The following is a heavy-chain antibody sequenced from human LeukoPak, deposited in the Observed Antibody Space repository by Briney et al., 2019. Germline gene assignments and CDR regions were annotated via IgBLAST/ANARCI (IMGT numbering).Heavy chain of an antibody. V-gene: IGHV1-2*02. D-gene: IGHD4-11*01. CDR3: ARDLSLTNPDAFDI. Sequence: ASVKVSCKASGYTFTGYYMHWVRQAPGQGLEWMGWINPNSGGTNYAQKFQGRVTVTRDTSISTAYMELSRLRSDDTAVYYCARDLSLTNPDAFDIWGQGTMVTVSS. CDR1: GYTFTGYY. CDR2: INPNSGGT. J-gene: IGHJ3*02.